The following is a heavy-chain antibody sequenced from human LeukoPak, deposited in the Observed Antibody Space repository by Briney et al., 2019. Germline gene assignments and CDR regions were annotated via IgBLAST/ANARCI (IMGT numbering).Heavy chain of an antibody. D-gene: IGHD2-8*01. V-gene: IGHV3-23*01. Sequence: GGSLTLSCAASGFTFNSYAMNWVRQAPGKGLEWVSSISGSGSHTYYVDSVQGRFTVSRDNFKNTVNLHLNTVRAEDTAVYYCAKERVSSGMMEGVLHMWGQGTTVSVSS. CDR3: AKERVSSGMMEGVLHM. J-gene: IGHJ3*02. CDR1: GFTFNSYA. CDR2: ISGSGSHT.